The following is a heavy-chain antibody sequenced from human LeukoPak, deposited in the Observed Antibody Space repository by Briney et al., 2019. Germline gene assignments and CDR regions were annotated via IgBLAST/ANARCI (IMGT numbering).Heavy chain of an antibody. Sequence: SETLSLTCAVYGGSFSGYYWSWIRQPPGKGLEWIGEINHSGSTNYNPSLKSRVTISVDTSKNQFSLKLSSVTAADTAVYYCARVLLHGKYSGSYGWFDPWGQGTLVTVSS. CDR3: ARVLLHGKYSGSYGWFDP. V-gene: IGHV4-34*01. J-gene: IGHJ5*02. CDR2: INHSGST. CDR1: GGSFSGYY. D-gene: IGHD1-26*01.